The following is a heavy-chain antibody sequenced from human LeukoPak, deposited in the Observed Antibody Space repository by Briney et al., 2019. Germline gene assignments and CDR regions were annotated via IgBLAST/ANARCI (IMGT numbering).Heavy chain of an antibody. CDR2: IYYSGSA. V-gene: IGHV4-39*07. CDR1: GGSISSSSYY. D-gene: IGHD3-22*01. CDR3: ARSASGIYYYDTSGYYDF. Sequence: SETLSLTCTVSGGSISSSSYYWGWIRQPPGKGLEWIGSIYYSGSAYYNPSLKSRVTISVDTSKNQFSLKLSSVTAADTAVYYCARSASGIYYYDTSGYYDFWGQGTLVTVSS. J-gene: IGHJ4*02.